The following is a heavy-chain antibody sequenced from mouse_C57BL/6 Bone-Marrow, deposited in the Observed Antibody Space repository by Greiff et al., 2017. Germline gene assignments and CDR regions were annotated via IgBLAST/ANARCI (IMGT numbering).Heavy chain of an antibody. Sequence: EVQLQESGPGLVKPSQSLSLTCSVTGYSITSGYYWNWIRQFPGNKLEWMGYISYDGSNNYKPSLKNRISITRDTSKNQFFLKLNSVTTEDTATYYCARDSLYDYYWYFDVWGTGTTVTVSS. CDR3: ARDSLYDYYWYFDV. D-gene: IGHD2-4*01. V-gene: IGHV3-6*01. CDR2: ISYDGSN. J-gene: IGHJ1*03. CDR1: GYSITSGYY.